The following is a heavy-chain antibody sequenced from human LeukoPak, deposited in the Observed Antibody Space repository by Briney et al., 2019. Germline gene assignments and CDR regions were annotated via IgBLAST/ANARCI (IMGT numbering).Heavy chain of an antibody. CDR2: IYCSGST. CDR3: ARDQSSGSYFWFDP. V-gene: IGHV4-59*01. J-gene: IGHJ5*02. Sequence: SETLSLTCTVSGGSISSYYWSWIRQPPGKGLEWIGYIYCSGSTNYNPSLKSRVTISVDTSKNQFSLKLSSVTAADTAVYYCARDQSSGSYFWFDPWGQGTLVTVSS. D-gene: IGHD1-26*01. CDR1: GGSISSYY.